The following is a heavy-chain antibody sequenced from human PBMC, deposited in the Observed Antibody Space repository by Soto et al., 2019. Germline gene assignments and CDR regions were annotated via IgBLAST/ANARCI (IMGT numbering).Heavy chain of an antibody. CDR3: ARVHYDYAWGSYRFDY. CDR2: IYYSGST. V-gene: IGHV4-31*03. Sequence: SETLSLTCTVSGGSISSGGYYWSWIRQHPGKGLEWIGYIYYSGSTYYNPSLKSRVTISVDTSKNRFSLKLSSVTAADTAVYYCARVHYDYAWGSYRFDYWGQGTLVTVSS. D-gene: IGHD3-16*02. J-gene: IGHJ4*02. CDR1: GGSISSGGYY.